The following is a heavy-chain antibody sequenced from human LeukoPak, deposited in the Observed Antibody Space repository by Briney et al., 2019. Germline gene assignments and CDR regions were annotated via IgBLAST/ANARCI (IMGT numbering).Heavy chain of an antibody. CDR2: IYYSGTT. Sequence: SETLSLTCTVSGGSISSDYWSWIRQPPGKGLEWIGCIYYSGTTNYNPSLQSRVSISVDTSKNQFSLKLSSVTAADTAVYYCARTSIAAPIYYYGMDVWGQGTTVTVSS. CDR1: GGSISSDY. CDR3: ARTSIAAPIYYYGMDV. J-gene: IGHJ6*02. V-gene: IGHV4-59*08. D-gene: IGHD6-6*01.